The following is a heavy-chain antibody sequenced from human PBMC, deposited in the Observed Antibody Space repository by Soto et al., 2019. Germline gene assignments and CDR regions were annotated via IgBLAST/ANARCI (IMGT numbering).Heavy chain of an antibody. CDR1: GGSFSGYY. D-gene: IGHD2-2*01. CDR3: AIALPLLQNCSSTSCPTYYYYMDV. CDR2: INHSGST. J-gene: IGHJ6*03. V-gene: IGHV4-34*01. Sequence: NPSETLSLTCAVYGGSFSGYYWSWIRKPPGKGQEWIGEINHSGSTNYNPSLKSLVTISVDTSKNQFSLKLSSVTAADTAVYYCAIALPLLQNCSSTSCPTYYYYMDVWGKGTTVTVSS.